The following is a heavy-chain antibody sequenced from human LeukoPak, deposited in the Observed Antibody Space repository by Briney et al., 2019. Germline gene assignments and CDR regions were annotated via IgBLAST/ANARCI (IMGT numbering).Heavy chain of an antibody. CDR1: GGSFSGYY. CDR2: INHSGST. D-gene: IGHD4-11*01. Sequence: PSETLSLTCAVYGGSFSGYYWSWIRQPPGKGLEWIGEINHSGSTNYNPSLKSRVTISVDTSKNQFSLKLSSVTAADTAVYYCAGEPYSTRGYWGQGTLVTVSS. J-gene: IGHJ4*02. CDR3: AGEPYSTRGY. V-gene: IGHV4-34*01.